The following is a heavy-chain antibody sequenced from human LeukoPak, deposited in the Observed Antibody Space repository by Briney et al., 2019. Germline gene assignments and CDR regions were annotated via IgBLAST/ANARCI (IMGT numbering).Heavy chain of an antibody. CDR2: IYYSGST. CDR3: ARVSAMVTIDY. Sequence: SETLSLTCTISGGSISNTYYYWSWIRQPPGKGLEWIGYIYYSGSTYYNPSLKSRVTISVDTSKNQFSLKLSSVTAADTAVYYCARVSAMVTIDYWGQGTLVTVSS. V-gene: IGHV4-30-4*01. CDR1: GGSISNTYYY. D-gene: IGHD5-18*01. J-gene: IGHJ4*02.